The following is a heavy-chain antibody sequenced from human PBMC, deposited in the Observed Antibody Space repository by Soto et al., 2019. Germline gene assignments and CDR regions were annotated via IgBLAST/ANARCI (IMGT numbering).Heavy chain of an antibody. D-gene: IGHD5-12*01. J-gene: IGHJ4*02. CDR2: IIPIFGTA. Sequence: SVKVSCEASGGTFSSYAISWVRQAPGQGLEWMGGIIPIFGTADYAQKFQGRVTVTADESTSTAYMELNSLRSEDTAVYYCARDSPIGSTFSGYDAIDYWGQGTLVTVSS. V-gene: IGHV1-69*13. CDR3: ARDSPIGSTFSGYDAIDY. CDR1: GGTFSSYA.